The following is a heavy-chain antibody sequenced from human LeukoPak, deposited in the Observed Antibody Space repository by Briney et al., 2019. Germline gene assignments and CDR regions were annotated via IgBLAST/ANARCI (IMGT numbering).Heavy chain of an antibody. J-gene: IGHJ5*02. CDR2: IYYSGST. CDR1: GGSISSYY. V-gene: IGHV4-59*01. Sequence: TSETLSLTCTVSGGSISSYYWSWIRQPPGKGLEWIGYIYYSGSTNYNPSLKSRVTISVDTSKNQFSLKLSSVTAADTAVYYCARVLGYCSGGSCSGAFWFDPWGQGTLVTVSS. CDR3: ARVLGYCSGGSCSGAFWFDP. D-gene: IGHD2-15*01.